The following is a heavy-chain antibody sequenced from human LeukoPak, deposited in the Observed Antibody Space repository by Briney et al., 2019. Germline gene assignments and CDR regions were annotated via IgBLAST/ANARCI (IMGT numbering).Heavy chain of an antibody. J-gene: IGHJ4*02. V-gene: IGHV4-34*01. Sequence: KPSETLSLTCAVYGGSFSGYYWSWIRQPPGKGLEWIGEINHSGGTNYNPSLKSRVTISLDTSKNHFSLKLTSVTAADTAVYYCARHRYADKIVDYWGQGTLVTVSS. CDR3: ARHRYADKIVDY. CDR1: GGSFSGYY. D-gene: IGHD2-8*01. CDR2: INHSGGT.